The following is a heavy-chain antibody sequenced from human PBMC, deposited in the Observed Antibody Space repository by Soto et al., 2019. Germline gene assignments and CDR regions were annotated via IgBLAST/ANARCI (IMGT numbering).Heavy chain of an antibody. CDR3: ARDGEGITGTWGLFDY. CDR2: IYYSGST. D-gene: IGHD1-7*01. J-gene: IGHJ4*02. V-gene: IGHV4-30-4*01. CDR1: GGSISSGDSY. Sequence: PSETLSLTCTVCGGSISSGDSYWSWIRQPPGKGLEWIGYIYYSGSTYYNPSLKSRVTISVDTSKNQFSLKLSSVTAADTAVYYCARDGEGITGTWGLFDYWGQGTLVTVSS.